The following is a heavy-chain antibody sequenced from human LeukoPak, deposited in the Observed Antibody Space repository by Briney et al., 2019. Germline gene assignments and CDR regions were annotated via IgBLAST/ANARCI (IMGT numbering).Heavy chain of an antibody. D-gene: IGHD2-2*02. V-gene: IGHV3-53*01. J-gene: IGHJ4*02. CDR3: ASILYG. CDR2: FSSGGRT. Sequence: QSGGSLRLSCAASGFTVSTYSMSWVRQAPGKGLEWVATFSSGGRTSYADSVKGRFTISRDTSQNTVFLQMNSLRDEDTALYYCASILYGWGQGTLVTVSS. CDR1: GFTVSTYS.